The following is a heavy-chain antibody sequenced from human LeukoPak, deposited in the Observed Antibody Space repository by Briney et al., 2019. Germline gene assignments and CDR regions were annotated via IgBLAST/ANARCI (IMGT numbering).Heavy chain of an antibody. CDR1: GFTVNSKY. D-gene: IGHD2-8*01. Sequence: GGSLRLSCAASGFTVNSKYMSWVRQAPGTGLEWVSVVYSGGQTYYADSVKGRFTISRDISKNTLCLQMNSLRADDTAVYYCAREAQGRSFPLYYFDSWGQGTLVSV. J-gene: IGHJ4*01. CDR3: AREAQGRSFPLYYFDS. V-gene: IGHV3-53*01. CDR2: VYSGGQT.